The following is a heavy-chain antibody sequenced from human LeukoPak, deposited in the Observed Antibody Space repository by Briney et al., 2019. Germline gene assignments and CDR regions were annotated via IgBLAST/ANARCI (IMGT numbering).Heavy chain of an antibody. V-gene: IGHV4-39*01. CDR3: ARQGSGNYLSPVNY. CDR2: IYYSGST. D-gene: IGHD1-26*01. Sequence: SETLSLTCTVSGGSISSSSYYWGWIRQPPGKGLEWIGTIYYSGSTYYNPSLKSRVTISVDTPKNQFTLKLSSVTAADTAVYYCARQGSGNYLSPVNYWGQGTLVTVSS. CDR1: GGSISSSSYY. J-gene: IGHJ4*02.